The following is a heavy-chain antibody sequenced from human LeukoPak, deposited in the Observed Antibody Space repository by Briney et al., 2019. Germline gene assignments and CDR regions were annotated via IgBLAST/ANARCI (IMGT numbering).Heavy chain of an antibody. D-gene: IGHD6-13*01. CDR1: GGSISSYY. CDR2: IYYSGST. CDR3: ASGSIAAAGSGLDY. J-gene: IGHJ4*02. V-gene: IGHV4-59*01. Sequence: SETLSLTCTVSGGSISSYYWSWIRQPPGKGLEWIGYIYYSGSTNYNPSLKSRVTISVDTSKNQFSLELSSVTAADTAVYYCASGSIAAAGSGLDYWGQGTLVTVSS.